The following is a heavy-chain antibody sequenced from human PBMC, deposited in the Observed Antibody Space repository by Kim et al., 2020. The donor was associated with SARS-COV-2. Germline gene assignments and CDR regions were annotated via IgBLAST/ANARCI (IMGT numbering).Heavy chain of an antibody. V-gene: IGHV6-1*01. CDR3: TRDRFGLRGDFDY. Sequence: SQTLSLTCAISGDGVSSVSAAWTWIRQSPSGGIEWLGRTYYRSKCSYDYAVSVKSRLTINPDTSNNQFSLQLNSVTPEDTAVYYCTRDRFGLRGDFDYWGQATLVTVSS. CDR1: GDGVSSVSAA. CDR2: TYYRSKCSY. D-gene: IGHD4-17*01. J-gene: IGHJ4*02.